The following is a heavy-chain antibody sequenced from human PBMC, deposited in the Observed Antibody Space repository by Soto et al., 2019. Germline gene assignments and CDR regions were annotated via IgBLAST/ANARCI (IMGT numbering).Heavy chain of an antibody. CDR3: ARDKLVRYYYYGMDV. CDR2: INPSGGST. V-gene: IGHV1-46*01. J-gene: IGHJ6*02. Sequence: ASVKVSCKASGYTFTSYYMHWVRQSPGQGLEWMGIINPSGGSTSYAQKFQGRVTMTRDTSTSTVYMELSSLRSEDTAVYYCARDKLVRYYYYGMDVWGQGTTVTVSS. D-gene: IGHD6-13*01. CDR1: GYTFTSYY.